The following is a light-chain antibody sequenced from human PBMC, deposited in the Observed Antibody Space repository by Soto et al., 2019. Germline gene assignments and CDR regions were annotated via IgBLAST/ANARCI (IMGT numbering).Light chain of an antibody. J-gene: IGLJ3*02. CDR3: SSYTTSSTLV. Sequence: QSVLTQPPSVSGSPGQSIAISCTGTSSDVGSYNRVSWYQQPPGTAPKLMIYDVSDRPSGVPDRFSGSKSGNTASLTISGLQTEDEADYYCSSYTTSSTLVFGGGTKVTVL. CDR2: DVS. V-gene: IGLV2-18*02. CDR1: SSDVGSYNR.